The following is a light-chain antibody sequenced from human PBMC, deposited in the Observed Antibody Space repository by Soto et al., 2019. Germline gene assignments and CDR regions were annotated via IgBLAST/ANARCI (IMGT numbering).Light chain of an antibody. CDR2: RND. CDR1: SSNIGSNY. J-gene: IGLJ3*02. V-gene: IGLV1-47*01. CDR3: SAWDDSLSGPV. Sequence: QSLLTQPPSASGTPGQRVTISCSGSSSNIGSNYVYWYRQLPGTAPNVLIYRNDERPSGVPDRFSGSKSGSSASLAISGLRSEDEADYYCSAWDDSLSGPVFGRGTKLT.